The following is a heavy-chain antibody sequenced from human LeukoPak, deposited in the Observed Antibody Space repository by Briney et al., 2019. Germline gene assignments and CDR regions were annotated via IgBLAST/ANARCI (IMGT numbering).Heavy chain of an antibody. CDR3: ARVNDFWSGPRAYYFDY. Sequence: SQTLPLTCTVSGGSNSSGGYYWSWIRQHPGKGLEWIEYIYYSGSTYYNPSLKSRVTISVDTSKNQFSLKLSSVTAADTAVYYCARVNDFWSGPRAYYFDYWGQGTLVTVSS. D-gene: IGHD3-3*01. CDR2: IYYSGST. CDR1: GGSNSSGGYY. V-gene: IGHV4-31*03. J-gene: IGHJ4*02.